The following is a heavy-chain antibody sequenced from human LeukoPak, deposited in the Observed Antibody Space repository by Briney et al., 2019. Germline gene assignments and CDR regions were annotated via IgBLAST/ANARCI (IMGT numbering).Heavy chain of an antibody. V-gene: IGHV5-51*01. CDR1: GYSFTSYW. CDR3: ATRYSGFGLDAFDM. CDR2: IYPGDSDT. D-gene: IGHD5-12*01. Sequence: GESLKISCKGSGYSFTSYWIGWVRQMPGKGPEWMGIIYPGDSDTKYSPSFQGQITISADKSISTAYLQWSSLKASDTAMYYCATRYSGFGLDAFDMWGQGTMVTVSS. J-gene: IGHJ3*02.